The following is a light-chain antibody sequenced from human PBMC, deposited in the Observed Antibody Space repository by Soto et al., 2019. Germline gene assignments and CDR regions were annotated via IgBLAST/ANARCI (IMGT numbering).Light chain of an antibody. CDR1: HSVTTH. V-gene: IGKV3-11*01. CDR3: QQYNIYPWT. Sequence: EIVLTQSPDTLSLSPGERATLSCWASHSVTTHLAWFQQRPGQTPRLLIYDASTRAPGIPARFSGRGSGADFTLTISRLQPDDFATYYCQQYNIYPWTFGQGTKVDIK. CDR2: DAS. J-gene: IGKJ1*01.